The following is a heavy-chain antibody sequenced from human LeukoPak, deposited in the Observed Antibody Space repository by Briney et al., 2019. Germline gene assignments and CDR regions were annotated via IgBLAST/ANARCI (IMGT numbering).Heavy chain of an antibody. Sequence: GGYLRLSCAASGFTFSSYGMHWVRQAPGKGLEWVAVIWYDGSNKYYADSVKGRFTISRDNSKNTLYLQMNSLRAEDTAVYYCAKGNDFWSGYLDYWGQGTLVSVSS. D-gene: IGHD3-3*01. CDR2: IWYDGSNK. J-gene: IGHJ4*02. CDR1: GFTFSSYG. CDR3: AKGNDFWSGYLDY. V-gene: IGHV3-33*06.